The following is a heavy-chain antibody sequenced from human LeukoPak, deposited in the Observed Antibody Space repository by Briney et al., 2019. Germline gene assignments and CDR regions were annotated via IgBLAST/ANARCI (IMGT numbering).Heavy chain of an antibody. CDR1: DYTVGSNY. V-gene: IGHV3-53*01. J-gene: IGHJ4*02. CDR2: IYSGGKT. D-gene: IGHD1-26*01. CDR3: ARDGDDTTNW. Sequence: GGSLRLSCAAYDYTVGSNYMTWVPQTPGKGLEWVSVIYSGGKTFYADSVKGRFTISRDDSKNTLYLQMNSLRAEDTAIYYCARDGDDTTNWWGQGTLVTVSS.